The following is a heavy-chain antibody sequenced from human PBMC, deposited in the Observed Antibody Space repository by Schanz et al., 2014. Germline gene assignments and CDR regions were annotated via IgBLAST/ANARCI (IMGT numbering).Heavy chain of an antibody. D-gene: IGHD3-10*01. CDR2: ISTSGTYM. CDR1: GFTFSSYA. CDR3: AKYRGYYRVSGSYRELEY. J-gene: IGHJ4*02. Sequence: EVQLVESGGGLVQPGGSLRLSCAASGFTFSSYAMSWVRQAPGRGLEWVSSISTSGTYMYIADSLKGRFTISRDSSKNTLYLQMNSLRPEDTAVYYCAKYRGYYRVSGSYRELEYWGQGTLVTVSS. V-gene: IGHV3-23*04.